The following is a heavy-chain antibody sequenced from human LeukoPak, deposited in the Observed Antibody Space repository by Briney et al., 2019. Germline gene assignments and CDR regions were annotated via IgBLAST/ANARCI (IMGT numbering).Heavy chain of an antibody. D-gene: IGHD3-3*01. CDR3: ARAGGSILEWLLYDY. CDR2: MNPNSGNT. Sequence: ASVKVSCKASGYTFISFDINWVRQATGQGLEWMGWMNPNSGNTGYAQKFQGRVTMTRNTSISTAYMEPSGLRSEDTAVYYCARAGGSILEWLLYDYWGQGTLVTVSS. J-gene: IGHJ4*02. V-gene: IGHV1-8*01. CDR1: GYTFISFD.